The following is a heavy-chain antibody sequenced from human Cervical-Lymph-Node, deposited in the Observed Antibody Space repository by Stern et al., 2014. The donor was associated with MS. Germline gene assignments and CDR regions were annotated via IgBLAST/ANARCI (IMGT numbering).Heavy chain of an antibody. CDR1: GYTFTGYY. CDR2: INPNSGGT. Sequence: QVQLQQSGAEVKKPGASVKVSRKASGYTFTGYYMHWVRQAPGQGLEWMGRINPNSGGTNYAQKFQGRVTMTRDTSISTAYMELSRLRSDDTAVYYCARERALIVGATTGFDYWGQGTLVTVSS. V-gene: IGHV1-2*06. D-gene: IGHD1-26*01. J-gene: IGHJ4*02. CDR3: ARERALIVGATTGFDY.